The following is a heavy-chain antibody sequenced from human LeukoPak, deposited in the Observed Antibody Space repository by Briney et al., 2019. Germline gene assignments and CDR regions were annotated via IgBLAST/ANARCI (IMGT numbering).Heavy chain of an antibody. J-gene: IGHJ4*02. D-gene: IGHD3-3*01. CDR3: AREGYDFWSGYSKYYFDY. V-gene: IGHV3-21*01. CDR2: ISTSSSYI. CDR1: GFTFSSYS. Sequence: GGSLRLSCAASGFTFSSYSMNWGRQATGKGLEWVSSISTSSSYIYYADSVKGRFTISRDNAKNSLYLQMNSLRAEDTAVYYCAREGYDFWSGYSKYYFDYWGQGTLVTVSS.